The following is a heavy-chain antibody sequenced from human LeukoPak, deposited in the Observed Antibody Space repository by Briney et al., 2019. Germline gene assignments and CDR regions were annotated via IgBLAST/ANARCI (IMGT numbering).Heavy chain of an antibody. CDR1: GFTFSDYA. CDR2: ISSNGGGT. CDR3: ARGSMRMATAGLADY. J-gene: IGHJ4*02. D-gene: IGHD5-24*01. Sequence: GGSLRLSCAASGFTFSDYAMYWVRQAPGKGPEYVSAISSNGGGTYYANSVKGRFTISRDNSKNTLYLQMNSLRAEDTAVYYCARGSMRMATAGLADYWGQGTLVTVSS. V-gene: IGHV3-64*01.